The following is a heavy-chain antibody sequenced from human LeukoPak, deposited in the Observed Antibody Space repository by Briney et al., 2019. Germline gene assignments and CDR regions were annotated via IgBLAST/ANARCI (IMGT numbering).Heavy chain of an antibody. D-gene: IGHD5-18*01. J-gene: IGHJ6*03. CDR3: ARTTEGGYTYGYFYYYYMDV. CDR2: IYYSGST. Sequence: SEALSLTCTVSGGSISSSSYYWGWIRQPPGKGLEWIGYIYYSGSTNYNPSLKSRVTISVDTSKNQFSLKLTSVTAADTAVYYCARTTEGGYTYGYFYYYYMDVWGKGTTVTISS. V-gene: IGHV4-61*05. CDR1: GGSISSSSYY.